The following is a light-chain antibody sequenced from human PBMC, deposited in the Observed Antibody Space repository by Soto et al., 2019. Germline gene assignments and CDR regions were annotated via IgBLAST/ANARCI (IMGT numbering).Light chain of an antibody. J-gene: IGKJ1*01. CDR2: GAS. V-gene: IGKV3-15*01. CDR3: QQHDQGWT. CDR1: QSVRTK. Sequence: EMVMTQSPATLSVSLGERATLSCRASQSVRTKLVWYQQKPGQAPRHLIYGASTRATGIPARFSGSGSGTEFTLTISSLQSEDFAVYYCQQHDQGWTFGQGTKVEIK.